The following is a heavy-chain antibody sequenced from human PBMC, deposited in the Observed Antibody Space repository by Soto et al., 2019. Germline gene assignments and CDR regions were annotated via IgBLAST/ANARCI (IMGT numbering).Heavy chain of an antibody. D-gene: IGHD1-26*01. J-gene: IGHJ6*02. Sequence: TLSLTCNVSGGSIRSYYWSWVRQPAGKPLEWIGRIYTSGSTNYNPSLKSRVSMSVDTSKNQFSLKVTSVTAADTAVYYCAREGASGFGMDVWGQGTTVTVSS. CDR1: GGSIRSYY. CDR3: AREGASGFGMDV. V-gene: IGHV4-4*07. CDR2: IYTSGST.